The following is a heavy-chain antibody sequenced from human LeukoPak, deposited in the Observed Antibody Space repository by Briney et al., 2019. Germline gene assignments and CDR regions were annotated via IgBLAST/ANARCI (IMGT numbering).Heavy chain of an antibody. CDR2: INHSGST. V-gene: IGHV4-34*01. CDR1: GGSFSGYY. J-gene: IGHJ4*02. D-gene: IGHD6-19*01. CDR3: ARLIGFRSGWYN. Sequence: SETLSLTCAVYGGSFSGYYWSWIRQPPGKGLEWIGEINHSGSTDYNPSLKSRVTISVDTSKNQFSLKLSSVTAADTAVYYCARLIGFRSGWYNWGQGTLVTVSS.